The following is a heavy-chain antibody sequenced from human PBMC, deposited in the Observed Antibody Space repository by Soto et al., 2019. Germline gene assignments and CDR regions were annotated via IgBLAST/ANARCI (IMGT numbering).Heavy chain of an antibody. V-gene: IGHV5-10-1*01. CDR1: GYMFSHIC. CDR3: SRPASGGSRDAFDI. D-gene: IGHD2-15*01. CDR2: IDPTDSFT. Sequence: GACLEVSCMGPGYMFSHICLNWVRQLPRKGLEWVGRIDPTDSFTNYSPPSEGLVTIAVDKSISTAYLQWSTLQASDTAIYYCSRPASGGSRDAFDIWCQGTTVTVSS. J-gene: IGHJ3*02.